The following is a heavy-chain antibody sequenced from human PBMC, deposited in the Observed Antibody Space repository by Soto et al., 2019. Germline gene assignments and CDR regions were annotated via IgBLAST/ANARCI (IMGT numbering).Heavy chain of an antibody. CDR1: GGTFSSYA. CDR2: IIPIFGTA. Sequence: QVQLVQSGAEVKKPGSSVKVSCKASGGTFSSYAISWVRQAPGQGLEWMGGIIPIFGTANYAQKFQGRVTITADESTSTAYMELSSLRSEDTAVYYCARAATVYDFWSGYYPSYFDYWGQGTLVTVSS. V-gene: IGHV1-69*01. CDR3: ARAATVYDFWSGYYPSYFDY. J-gene: IGHJ4*02. D-gene: IGHD3-3*01.